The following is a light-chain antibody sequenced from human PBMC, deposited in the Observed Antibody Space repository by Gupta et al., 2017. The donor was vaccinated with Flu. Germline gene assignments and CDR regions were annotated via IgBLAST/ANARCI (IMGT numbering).Light chain of an antibody. J-gene: IGKJ1*01. CDR3: MQGSRWPWA. V-gene: IGKV2-30*01. Sequence: SQSLVYSDGNTYLHWFQQRPGQSPRRLIYQVSHRESGVPDRFSGSGSGTDFILKISRVEAEDVGVYYCMQGSRWPWAFGQGTKVEIK. CDR1: QSLVYSDGNTY. CDR2: QVS.